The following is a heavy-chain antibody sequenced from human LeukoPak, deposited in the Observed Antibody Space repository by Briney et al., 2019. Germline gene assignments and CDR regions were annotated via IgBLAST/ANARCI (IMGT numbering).Heavy chain of an antibody. Sequence: PSETLSLTCTVSGGSISSSSYYWGWIRQPPGKGLEWIGSIYYSGSTYYNPSLKSRVTISVDTSKHQFSLKLSSVTAADTAVYYCARDVYGDNDYWGQGTLVTVSS. CDR2: IYYSGST. J-gene: IGHJ4*02. V-gene: IGHV4-39*07. CDR1: GGSISSSSYY. CDR3: ARDVYGDNDY. D-gene: IGHD4-23*01.